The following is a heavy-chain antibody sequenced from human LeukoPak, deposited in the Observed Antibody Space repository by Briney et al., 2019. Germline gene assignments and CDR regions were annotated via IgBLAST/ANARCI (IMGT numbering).Heavy chain of an antibody. CDR1: GFSFCDYA. CDR2: IIGEAYGSTT. D-gene: IGHD6-13*01. V-gene: IGHV3-49*03. Sequence: GGSLRLSCKASGFSFCDYAMSWLRQAPGKGLEWGGFIIGEAYGSTTEYAASVNGSFTISRDDSNSIAYLQINRLTTEATAVYYATSAPAGYDYYYYLDVWGKGTPVTVSS. J-gene: IGHJ6*03. CDR3: TSAPAGYDYYYYLDV.